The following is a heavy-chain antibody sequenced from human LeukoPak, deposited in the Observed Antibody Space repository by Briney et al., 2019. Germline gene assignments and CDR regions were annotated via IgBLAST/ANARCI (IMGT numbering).Heavy chain of an antibody. CDR3: ATSNDAKIAPFDH. V-gene: IGHV4-4*09. CDR2: INTKGET. Sequence: SETLSLTCTVSGVSVSAYQWSWVRQSPEKGLEWIGCINTKGETSYNPSLKSRVTTSVDTSKSQFSLRLTSVTAADTAVYYCATSNDAKIAPFDHWGQGAPVTVYS. J-gene: IGHJ4*02. D-gene: IGHD2-21*01. CDR1: GVSVSAYQ.